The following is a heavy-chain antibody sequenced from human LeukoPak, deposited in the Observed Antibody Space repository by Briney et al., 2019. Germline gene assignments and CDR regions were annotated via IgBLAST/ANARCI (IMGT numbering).Heavy chain of an antibody. Sequence: PGGSLRLSCAASGFTFSSYAMSWVRQAPGKGLEWVSAISGSGGSTYHADSVKGRFTISRDNSKNTLYLQMNSLRAEDTAVYYCAKKTEYSSSSGYFDYWGQGTLVTVSS. CDR2: ISGSGGST. V-gene: IGHV3-23*01. D-gene: IGHD6-6*01. CDR3: AKKTEYSSSSGYFDY. J-gene: IGHJ4*02. CDR1: GFTFSSYA.